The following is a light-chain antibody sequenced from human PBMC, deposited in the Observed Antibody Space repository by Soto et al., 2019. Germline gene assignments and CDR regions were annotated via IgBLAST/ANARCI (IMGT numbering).Light chain of an antibody. J-gene: IGLJ2*01. CDR2: GNT. CDR1: SSNIGTGYD. V-gene: IGLV1-40*01. CDR3: QSYDVRLSVI. Sequence: QSVLTQPPSVSGAPGQRVTFSCAGTSSNIGTGYDVHWYQHRPGTAPKLLIYGNTNRPSGVPDRFSGSKSGSSASLAITGLQAEDEADYYCQSYDVRLSVIFGGGTKVTVL.